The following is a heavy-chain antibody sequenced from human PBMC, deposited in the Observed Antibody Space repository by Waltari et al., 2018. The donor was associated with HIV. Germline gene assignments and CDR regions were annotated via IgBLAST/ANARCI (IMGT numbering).Heavy chain of an antibody. CDR1: GFTFSSYG. CDR3: AKTGYGDYGRDD. D-gene: IGHD4-17*01. Sequence: QVQLVESGGGVVQPGRSLRLSCAASGFTFSSYGMHWVRQAPGKGLGGVAGISYDSSNKFYTDSVKGRFTISRDNSKNTLYLQMNSLRAEDTAVYYCAKTGYGDYGRDDWGQGTLVTVSS. J-gene: IGHJ4*02. CDR2: ISYDSSNK. V-gene: IGHV3-30*18.